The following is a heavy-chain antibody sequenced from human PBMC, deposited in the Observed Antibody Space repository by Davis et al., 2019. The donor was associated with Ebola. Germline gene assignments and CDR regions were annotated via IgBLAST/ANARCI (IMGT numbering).Heavy chain of an antibody. V-gene: IGHV3-30-3*02. D-gene: IGHD3-16*01. CDR1: GFTFSSYA. Sequence: GGSLRLSCAASGFTFSSYAMHWVRQAPGKGLEWVAVISYDGSNKYYADSVKGRFTISRDNSKNTLYLQMNSLRAEDTAVYYCAKDGGIKSSLDYWGQGTLVTVSS. J-gene: IGHJ4*02. CDR2: ISYDGSNK. CDR3: AKDGGIKSSLDY.